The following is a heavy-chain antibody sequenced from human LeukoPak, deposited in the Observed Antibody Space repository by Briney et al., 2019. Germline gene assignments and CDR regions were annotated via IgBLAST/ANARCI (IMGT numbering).Heavy chain of an antibody. CDR1: GGTFSSYA. CDR2: IIPILGIA. CDR3: ASNDYGDFPGLGY. D-gene: IGHD4-17*01. V-gene: IGHV1-69*04. J-gene: IGHJ4*02. Sequence: SVKVSCKASGGTFSSYAISWVRQAPGQGLEWMGRIIPILGIANYAQKFQGRVTITADKSPSTAYMELSSLRSEDTAVYYCASNDYGDFPGLGYWGQGTLVTVSS.